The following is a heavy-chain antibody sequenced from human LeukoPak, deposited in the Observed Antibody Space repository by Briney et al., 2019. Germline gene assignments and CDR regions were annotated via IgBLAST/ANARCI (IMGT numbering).Heavy chain of an antibody. Sequence: GGSLRLSCAASGFTFSTYSMSWVRQAPGKGLEWVSVISGSGGSTYYADSVKGRFTISRDNSKSTLYLQMNSLRAEDTAVYYCAKVPRYTGSWSFDYWGQGTLVTVSS. V-gene: IGHV3-23*01. CDR1: GFTFSTYS. CDR2: ISGSGGST. J-gene: IGHJ4*02. D-gene: IGHD1-26*01. CDR3: AKVPRYTGSWSFDY.